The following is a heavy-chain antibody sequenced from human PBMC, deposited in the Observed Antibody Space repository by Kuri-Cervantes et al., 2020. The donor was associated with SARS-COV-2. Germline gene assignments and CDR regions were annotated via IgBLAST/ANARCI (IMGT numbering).Heavy chain of an antibody. CDR1: GFTFSNSD. Sequence: GESLKISCAASGFTFSNSDMNWVHQAPGKGLEWVSGVSWNGSRTHYADSVKGQFIISRDNSRNTLYLQTNSLRAEDTAVYYCARDPDSGYDYASAFDYWGQGTLVTVSS. CDR2: VSWNGSRT. CDR3: ARDPDSGYDYASAFDY. J-gene: IGHJ4*02. V-gene: IGHV3-35*02. D-gene: IGHD5-12*01.